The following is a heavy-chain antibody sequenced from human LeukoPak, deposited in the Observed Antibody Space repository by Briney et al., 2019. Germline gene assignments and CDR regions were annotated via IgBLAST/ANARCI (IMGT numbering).Heavy chain of an antibody. CDR1: GFTFSDYY. CDR3: ARGAPYCSGANCMYYFDY. Sequence: TGGSLRLSCAASGFTFSDYYMSWIRQAPGKGLEWVSSISSSSSYIYYADSVKGRFTISRDNAKNSLYLQMNSLRAEDTAVYYCARGAPYCSGANCMYYFDYWGQGTLVTVSS. CDR2: ISSSSSYI. D-gene: IGHD2-15*01. V-gene: IGHV3-11*06. J-gene: IGHJ4*02.